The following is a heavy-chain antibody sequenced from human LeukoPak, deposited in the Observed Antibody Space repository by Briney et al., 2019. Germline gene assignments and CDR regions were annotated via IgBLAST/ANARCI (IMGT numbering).Heavy chain of an antibody. Sequence: SETLSLTCAVYGGSFSGYYWSWIRQPPGKGLEWIGEINHSGSTNYNPSLKSRVTISVDTSKNQFSLKLSSVTAADTAVYYCARDDWGYWGQGTLVTVSS. J-gene: IGHJ4*02. CDR2: INHSGST. CDR1: GGSFSGYY. CDR3: ARDDWGY. D-gene: IGHD3-9*01. V-gene: IGHV4-34*01.